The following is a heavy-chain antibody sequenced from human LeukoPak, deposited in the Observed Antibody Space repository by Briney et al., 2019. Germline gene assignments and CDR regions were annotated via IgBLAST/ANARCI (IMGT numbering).Heavy chain of an antibody. Sequence: SETLSLTCAVPGGSISSSSYYWGWIRQPPGKGLEWIGNIYYSGSSYYNPSLKSRVTISVDTSKNQFSLKLSSVTAADTAVYYCELYYYDSSGYSNWFDPWGQGILVTVSS. CDR2: IYYSGSS. CDR1: GGSISSSSYY. D-gene: IGHD3-22*01. J-gene: IGHJ5*02. CDR3: ELYYYDSSGYSNWFDP. V-gene: IGHV4-39*01.